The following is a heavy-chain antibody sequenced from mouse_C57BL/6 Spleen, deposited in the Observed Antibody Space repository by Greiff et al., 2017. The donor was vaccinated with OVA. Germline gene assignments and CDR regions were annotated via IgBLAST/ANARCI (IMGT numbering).Heavy chain of an antibody. J-gene: IGHJ1*03. Sequence: QVQLQQSGAELVRPGASVKLSCKASGYTFTDYYINWVKQRPGQGLEWIARIYPGSGNTYYNEKFKGKATLTAEKSSSTAYMQLSSLTSEDSAVYFCAHYGSSHWCFDVWGTGTTVTVSS. CDR2: IYPGSGNT. D-gene: IGHD1-1*01. CDR3: AHYGSSHWCFDV. V-gene: IGHV1-76*01. CDR1: GYTFTDYY.